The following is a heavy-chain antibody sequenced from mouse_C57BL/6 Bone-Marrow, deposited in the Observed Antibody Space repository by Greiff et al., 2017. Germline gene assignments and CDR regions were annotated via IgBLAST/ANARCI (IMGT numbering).Heavy chain of an antibody. D-gene: IGHD1-1*01. CDR1: GFTFSSYA. Sequence: EVQLVESGEGLVKPGGSLKLSCAASGFTFSSYAMSWVRQTPEKRLEWVATISSGGSYTYYPDSVKGRFTISRDTAKNTLNLQRSSLKSEDTAMYYCASDEEVAGGYYAMDYWGQGTSVTVSS. CDR3: ASDEEVAGGYYAMDY. J-gene: IGHJ4*01. CDR2: ISSGGSYT. V-gene: IGHV5-6*01.